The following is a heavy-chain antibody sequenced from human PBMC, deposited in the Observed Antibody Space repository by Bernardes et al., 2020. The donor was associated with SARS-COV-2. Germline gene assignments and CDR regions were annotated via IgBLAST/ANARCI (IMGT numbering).Heavy chain of an antibody. CDR2: ISSSSSYI. CDR3: ASVFGVLFDMMLQGEPSYYYYGMDV. V-gene: IGHV3-21*01. Sequence: GALRLSCAASGFTFSSYSMNWVRQAPGKGLEWVSSISSSSSYIYYADSVKGRFTISRDNAKNSLYLQMNSLRAEDTAVYYCASVFGVLFDMMLQGEPSYYYYGMDVWGQGTTVTVSS. CDR1: GFTFSSYS. D-gene: IGHD3-3*01. J-gene: IGHJ6*02.